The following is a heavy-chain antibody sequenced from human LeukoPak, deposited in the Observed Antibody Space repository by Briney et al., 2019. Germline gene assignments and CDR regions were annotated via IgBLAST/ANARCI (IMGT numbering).Heavy chain of an antibody. Sequence: ASVKVSCKASGYTFTSYAMHWVRQAPGQRLEWMGWINAGNGNTKYSQKFQGRVTITRDTSASTAYMELSSLRSEDTAVYYCARASTDLAAGIFYWGQGTLVTVSS. CDR3: ARASTDLAAGIFY. CDR1: GYTFTSYA. CDR2: INAGNGNT. J-gene: IGHJ4*02. V-gene: IGHV1-3*01. D-gene: IGHD6-13*01.